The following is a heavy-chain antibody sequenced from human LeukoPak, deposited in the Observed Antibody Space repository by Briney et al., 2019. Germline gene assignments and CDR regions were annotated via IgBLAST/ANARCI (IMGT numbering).Heavy chain of an antibody. D-gene: IGHD2-2*01. J-gene: IGHJ4*02. CDR3: AGGRGPQYPLLY. V-gene: IGHV1-18*01. CDR1: GYTFIAYG. CDR2: ISAYSDHT. Sequence: ASVKVSCKASGYTFIAYGLSWVRQAPGQGLEWMGWISAYSDHTDYAQKFQDRVTITTDTSTGTAYMELTSLTSDDTAVYYCAGGRGPQYPLLYWGQGTLVTVSS.